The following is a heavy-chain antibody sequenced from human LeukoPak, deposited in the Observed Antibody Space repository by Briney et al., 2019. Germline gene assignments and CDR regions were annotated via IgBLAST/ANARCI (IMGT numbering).Heavy chain of an antibody. CDR2: ISSSSSYI. CDR1: GFTFSSYS. V-gene: IGHV3-21*01. Sequence: GGSLRLSCAASGFTFSSYSMNWVRQAPGKGLEWVSSISSSSSYIYYAESVKGRFTISRDNAKNSLYLQMNSLRAEDTAVYYCAREAGRTPNDAFDIWGQGTMVTVSS. D-gene: IGHD6-19*01. J-gene: IGHJ3*02. CDR3: AREAGRTPNDAFDI.